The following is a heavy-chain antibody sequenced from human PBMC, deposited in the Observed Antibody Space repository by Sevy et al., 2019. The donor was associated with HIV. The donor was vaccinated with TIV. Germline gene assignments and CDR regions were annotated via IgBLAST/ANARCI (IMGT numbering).Heavy chain of an antibody. Sequence: GGSLRLSCAPSGFTFSTYAMYWVRQAPGKGLEWVSSIGGSGRSTYYADSVEGRFTISRDNSKNMLYLQMNSLRVADTAAYYCAKGYCSGGTCPRDYYYYGMDVWGQGTTVTVSS. CDR2: IGGSGRST. J-gene: IGHJ6*02. CDR3: AKGYCSGGTCPRDYYYYGMDV. CDR1: GFTFSTYA. D-gene: IGHD2-15*01. V-gene: IGHV3-23*01.